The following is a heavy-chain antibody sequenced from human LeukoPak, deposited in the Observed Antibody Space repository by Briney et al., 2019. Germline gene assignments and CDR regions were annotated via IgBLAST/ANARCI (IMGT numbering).Heavy chain of an antibody. J-gene: IGHJ1*01. CDR3: ASSSGWTGYFQH. CDR2: IYTSGST. Sequence: SETLSLTCTVSGGSISSGSYYWSWIQQPAGKGLEWIGRIYTSGSTNYNPSLKSRVTISVDTSKNQFSLKLSSVTAADTAVYYCASSSGWTGYFQHWGQGTLVTVSS. V-gene: IGHV4-61*02. D-gene: IGHD6-19*01. CDR1: GGSISSGSYY.